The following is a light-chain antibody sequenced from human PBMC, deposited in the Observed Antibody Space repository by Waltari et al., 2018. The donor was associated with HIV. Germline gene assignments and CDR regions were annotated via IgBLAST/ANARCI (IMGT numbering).Light chain of an antibody. CDR1: SYTIDKDN. Sequence: QSFLTQPPSASGTPGQTVTISCSGRSYTIDKDNEYCYLKLPGMTPKLLIYKNFLRLSGVPDRFAASKSGTSAFLTICGVRSADEADYYCVGWDSRLSAYVFGAGTKVAV. CDR3: VGWDSRLSAYV. V-gene: IGLV1-47*01. J-gene: IGLJ1*01. CDR2: KNF.